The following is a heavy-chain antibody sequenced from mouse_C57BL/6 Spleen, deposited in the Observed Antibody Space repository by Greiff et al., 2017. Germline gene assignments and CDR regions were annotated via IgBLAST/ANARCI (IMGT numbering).Heavy chain of an antibody. V-gene: IGHV1-76*01. CDR2: LYPGSGNT. J-gene: IGHJ4*01. CDR3: ARCSNGARPTMDY. Sequence: VKLMESGAELVRPGASVKLSCKASGYTFTAYYINWVKQRPGQGLEWIARLYPGSGNTYYNEKFKGKATLTAEKSSSTAYMQLSSLTSEDSAVYFCARCSNGARPTMDYWGQGTSVTVSS. CDR1: GYTFTAYY.